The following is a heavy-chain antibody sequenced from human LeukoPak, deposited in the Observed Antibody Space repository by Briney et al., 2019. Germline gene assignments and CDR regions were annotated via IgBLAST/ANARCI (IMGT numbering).Heavy chain of an antibody. CDR1: GISISSSHYY. CDR2: IYYSGST. Sequence: SETLSLTCTVSGISISSSHYYWGWIRQSPGKGLEWIGNIYYSGSTYYNPSLKSRVTISVDTSKNQFSLKLSSVTAADTALYYCARSWRGTKYNGSYDWFDPWGQGTLVIVSS. J-gene: IGHJ5*02. CDR3: ARSWRGTKYNGSYDWFDP. D-gene: IGHD1-26*01. V-gene: IGHV4-39*01.